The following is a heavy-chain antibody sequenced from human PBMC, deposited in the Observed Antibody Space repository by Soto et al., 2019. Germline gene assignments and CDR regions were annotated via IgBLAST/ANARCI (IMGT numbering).Heavy chain of an antibody. J-gene: IGHJ6*03. CDR3: ARLHYNYYYMDV. D-gene: IGHD1-20*01. CDR2: IHYSGST. Sequence: SETLSLTCTVSGDSFGGSSYYWGWIRQPPGKGLEWIGTIHYSGSTYNNPSLKSRVSLSVNTSKNQFSLKVNSVTAADTAVYYCARLHYNYYYMDVWGKGTTVTVSS. CDR1: GDSFGGSSYY. V-gene: IGHV4-39*01.